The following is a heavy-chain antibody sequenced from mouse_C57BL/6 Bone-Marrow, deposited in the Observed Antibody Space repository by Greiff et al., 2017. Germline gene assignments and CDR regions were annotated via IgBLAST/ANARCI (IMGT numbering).Heavy chain of an antibody. CDR2: IWSGGST. V-gene: IGHV2-4*02. J-gene: IGHJ4*01. Sequence: QVQLKQSGPGLVQPSPSLSITCTVSGFSLTSYGVHWVRQPPGKGLEWLGVIWSGGSTDYNAAFISRLSISKDNSKSQVFFKMNSLQAEDTAIYYCARGLGAMDVWGQGTSVTVSS. CDR1: GFSLTSYG. D-gene: IGHD4-1*01. CDR3: ARGLGAMDV.